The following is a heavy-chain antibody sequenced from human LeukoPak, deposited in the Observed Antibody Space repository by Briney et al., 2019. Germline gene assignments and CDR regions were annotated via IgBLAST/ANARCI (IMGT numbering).Heavy chain of an antibody. CDR3: AKPRRDILPLDY. CDR1: GFTFSSYG. D-gene: IGHD3-9*01. J-gene: IGHJ4*02. CDR2: TRYDGSNK. V-gene: IGHV3-30*02. Sequence: GGSLRLSCAASGFTFSSYGMHWVRQAPGKGLEWVAFTRYDGSNKYYADSVKGRFTISRDNSKNTLYLQMNSLRAEDTAVYYCAKPRRDILPLDYWGQGTLVTVSS.